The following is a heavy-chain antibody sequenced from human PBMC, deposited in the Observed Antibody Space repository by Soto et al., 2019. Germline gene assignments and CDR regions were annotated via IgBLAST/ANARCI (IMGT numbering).Heavy chain of an antibody. D-gene: IGHD3-10*01. CDR3: VGEIEVDY. J-gene: IGHJ4*02. CDR1: VGSISSSSYY. Sequence: PSETLSVTCTVSVGSISSSSYYWGWILQPPGKGLEWIGSIYYSGSTYYNPSLKSRVTISVDTSKNQFSLKLSSVTAADTAVYYCVGEIEVDYWGQGTLVTVS. V-gene: IGHV4-39*01. CDR2: IYYSGST.